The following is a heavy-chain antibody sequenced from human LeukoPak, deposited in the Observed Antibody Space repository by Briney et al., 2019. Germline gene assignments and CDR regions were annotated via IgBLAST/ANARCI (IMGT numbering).Heavy chain of an antibody. D-gene: IGHD3/OR15-3a*01. CDR3: AKVGFGLQRGYYYGMDV. J-gene: IGHJ6*02. V-gene: IGHV3-9*01. CDR1: GFTFDDYA. CDR2: ISWNSGSI. Sequence: PGGSLRLSCAASGFTFDDYAMHWVRQAPGKGLEWVSGISWNSGSIGYADSVKGRFTISRDNAKNSLYLQMNSLRAEDTALYYCAKVGFGLQRGYYYGMDVWGQGTTVTVCS.